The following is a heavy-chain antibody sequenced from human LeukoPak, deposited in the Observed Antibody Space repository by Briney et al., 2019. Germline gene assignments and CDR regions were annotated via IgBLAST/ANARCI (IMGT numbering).Heavy chain of an antibody. CDR2: IYYSWST. CDR1: GGSLSSYY. Sequence: PSETLSLTCTGSGGSLSSYYWSWIRQPPGKGLEWIGYIYYSWSTNYNPSLKSRVTISVDTSKNQFSLKLSSVTAADTAVYYCARQKAMVTPYFDYWGQGTLVTVSS. CDR3: ARQKAMVTPYFDY. V-gene: IGHV4-59*08. J-gene: IGHJ4*02. D-gene: IGHD5-18*01.